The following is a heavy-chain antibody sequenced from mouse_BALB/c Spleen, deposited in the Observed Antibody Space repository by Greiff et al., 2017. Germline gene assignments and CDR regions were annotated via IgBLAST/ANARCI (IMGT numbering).Heavy chain of an antibody. V-gene: IGHV1S81*02. D-gene: IGHD2-4*01. Sequence: VQVVESGAELVKPGASVKLSCKASGYTFTSYYMYWVKQRPGQGLEWIGEINPSNGGTNFNEKFKSKATLTVDKSSSTAYMQLSSLTSEDSAVYFCAPTMITTTDPWYFDVWGAGTTVTVSS. CDR2: INPSNGGT. CDR3: APTMITTTDPWYFDV. CDR1: GYTFTSYY. J-gene: IGHJ1*01.